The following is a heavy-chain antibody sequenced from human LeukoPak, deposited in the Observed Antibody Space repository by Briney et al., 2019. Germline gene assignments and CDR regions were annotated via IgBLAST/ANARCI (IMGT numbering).Heavy chain of an antibody. V-gene: IGHV4-39*01. Sequence: SETLSLTCTVSGGSISSSSYYWGWIRQPPGKVLEWIGSIYYSGSTYYNPSLKSRVTISVDTSKNQFSLKLSSVTAADTAVYYCARPSYCGGDCYTDYWGQGTLVTVSS. J-gene: IGHJ4*02. CDR1: GGSISSSSYY. CDR2: IYYSGST. CDR3: ARPSYCGGDCYTDY. D-gene: IGHD2-21*02.